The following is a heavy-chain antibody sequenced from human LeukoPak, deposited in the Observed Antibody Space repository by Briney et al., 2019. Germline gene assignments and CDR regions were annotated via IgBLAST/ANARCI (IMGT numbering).Heavy chain of an antibody. J-gene: IGHJ4*02. CDR2: IYSGGST. CDR1: GFTVSSNY. D-gene: IGHD3-10*01. V-gene: IGHV3-53*05. Sequence: PGGSLRLSCAASGFTVSSNYMSWVRQAPGKGLEWVSVIYSGGSTYYADSVRGRFTISRDNSKNTLYLQMNSLRAEDTAVYYCAKDSKRWKTYYYASGSYHFDYWGQGTLVTVSS. CDR3: AKDSKRWKTYYYASGSYHFDY.